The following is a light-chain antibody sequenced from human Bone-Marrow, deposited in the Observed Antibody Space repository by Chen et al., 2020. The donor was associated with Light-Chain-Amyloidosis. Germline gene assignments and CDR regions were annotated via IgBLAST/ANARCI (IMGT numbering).Light chain of an antibody. J-gene: IGLJ3*02. CDR1: NNHVGGHGF. CDR3: SSFAAGSTWV. Sequence: QSAPTPPASVSGFPGQSDTLTCTGTNNHVGGHGFVSWYQRHPGKAPKFLIYEDTERASGVSNRFSGSKSGNTASLTISGLQAEDEADYYCSSFAAGSTWVFGGGTSLTVL. CDR2: EDT. V-gene: IGLV2-23*01.